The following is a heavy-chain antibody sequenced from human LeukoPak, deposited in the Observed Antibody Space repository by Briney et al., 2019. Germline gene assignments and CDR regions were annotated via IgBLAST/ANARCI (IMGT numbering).Heavy chain of an antibody. CDR3: AKDFYDSSGYSDGIDY. V-gene: IGHV3-30*18. CDR2: ISYDGSNK. CDR1: GFTFSNAW. Sequence: PGGSLRLSCAASGFTFSNAWMIWVRQAPGKGLEWVAVISYDGSNKYYADSVKGRFTISRDNSKNTLYLQMNSLRAEDTAVYYCAKDFYDSSGYSDGIDYWGQGTLVTVSS. D-gene: IGHD3-22*01. J-gene: IGHJ4*02.